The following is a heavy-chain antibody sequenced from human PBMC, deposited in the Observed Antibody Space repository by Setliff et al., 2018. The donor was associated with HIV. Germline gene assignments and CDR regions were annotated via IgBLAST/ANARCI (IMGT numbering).Heavy chain of an antibody. CDR1: GFTFSSYA. Sequence: PGGSLRLSCAASGFTFSSYAMHWVRQAPGKGLEWVAVISYDGSNKYYADSVKGRFTISRDNSKNTLYLQMKSLRAEDTAVYYCARDPFLAQGFWSGYYSDYWGQGTLVTVSS. CDR3: ARDPFLAQGFWSGYYSDY. CDR2: ISYDGSNK. D-gene: IGHD3-3*01. J-gene: IGHJ4*02. V-gene: IGHV3-30*04.